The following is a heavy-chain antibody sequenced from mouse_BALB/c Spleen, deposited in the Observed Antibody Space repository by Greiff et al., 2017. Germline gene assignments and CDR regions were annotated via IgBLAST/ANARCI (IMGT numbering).Heavy chain of an antibody. D-gene: IGHD4-1*02. CDR2: IDTSDSYT. CDR1: GYTFTDYW. V-gene: IGHV1-69*01. CDR3: ARSNWDYFDY. Sequence: QVQLQQPGAELVMPGASVKMSCKASGYTFTDYWMHWVKQRPGQGLEWIGAIDTSDSYTSYNQKFKGKATLTVDESSSTAYMQLSSLTSEDSVVYYCARSNWDYFDYWGQGTTLTVSS. J-gene: IGHJ2*01.